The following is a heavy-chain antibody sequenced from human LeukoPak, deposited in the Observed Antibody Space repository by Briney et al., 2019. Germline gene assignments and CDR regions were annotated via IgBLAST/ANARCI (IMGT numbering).Heavy chain of an antibody. CDR1: GGSISSYY. D-gene: IGHD3-10*01. CDR2: IYISTSGST. J-gene: IGHJ4*02. V-gene: IGHV4-4*07. Sequence: SETLSLTCTVSGGSISSYYWSWIRQPAGKGLEWIGRIYISTSGSTKYNPSLRSRVTISVDKSKNQLSLKLSSVTAADTAVYYCARASGLWFGESTFDYWGQGTLVTVSS. CDR3: ARASGLWFGESTFDY.